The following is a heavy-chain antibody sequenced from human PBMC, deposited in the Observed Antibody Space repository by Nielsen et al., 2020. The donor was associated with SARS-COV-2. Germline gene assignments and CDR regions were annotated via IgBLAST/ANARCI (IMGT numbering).Heavy chain of an antibody. CDR3: ARDPGYAESNWFDP. D-gene: IGHD5-12*01. J-gene: IGHJ5*02. V-gene: IGHV3-33*01. CDR2: IWYDGSNK. CDR1: GFTFSSYG. Sequence: GSLRLSCAASGFTFSSYGMHWVRQAPGKGLEGVAVIWYDGSNKYYAASVKGRFTISRDNAKNSLSLQMNSLRAEDTAVYYCARDPGYAESNWFDPWGQGTLVTVSS.